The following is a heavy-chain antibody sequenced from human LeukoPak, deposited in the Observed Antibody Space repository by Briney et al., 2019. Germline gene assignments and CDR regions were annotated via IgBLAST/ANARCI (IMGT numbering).Heavy chain of an antibody. J-gene: IGHJ3*02. D-gene: IGHD3-22*01. CDR3: TRSMIVVVPYDAFDI. Sequence: SLRLSCAASGFTFSDHFLDWVRQAPGKGLEWVGFIRSKAYGGTTEYAASVKGRFTISRDDSKSIAYLQMNSLKTEDTAVYYCTRSMIVVVPYDAFDIWGQGTMVTVSS. CDR2: IRSKAYGGTT. V-gene: IGHV3-49*04. CDR1: GFTFSDHF.